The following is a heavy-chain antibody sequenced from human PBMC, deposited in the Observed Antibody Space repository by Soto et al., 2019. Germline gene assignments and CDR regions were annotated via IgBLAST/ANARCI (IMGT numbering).Heavy chain of an antibody. D-gene: IGHD6-13*01. V-gene: IGHV1-69*04. CDR2: IIPILGIA. CDR3: ARDYVYSSSWYPNC. J-gene: IGHJ4*02. CDR1: GGTFSSYT. Sequence: SVKVSCKASGGTFSSYTISWVRQAPGQGLEWMGRIIPILGIANYAQKFQGRVTITADKSTSTAYMELSSLRSEDTAVYYCARDYVYSSSWYPNCWGQGTLVTVSS.